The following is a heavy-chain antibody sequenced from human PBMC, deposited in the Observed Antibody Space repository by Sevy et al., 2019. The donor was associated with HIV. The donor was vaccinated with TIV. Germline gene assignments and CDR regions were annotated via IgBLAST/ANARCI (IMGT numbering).Heavy chain of an antibody. V-gene: IGHV3-30*04. CDR3: ARAEWELRSHFDY. J-gene: IGHJ4*02. D-gene: IGHD1-26*01. CDR2: ISYDGSNK. Sequence: QLGGPLRLSCAASGFTFSSYAMHWVRQAPGKGLEWVAVISYDGSNKYYADSVKGRFTISRDNSKNTLYLQMNSLRAEDTAVYYCARAEWELRSHFDYWGQGTLVTVSS. CDR1: GFTFSSYA.